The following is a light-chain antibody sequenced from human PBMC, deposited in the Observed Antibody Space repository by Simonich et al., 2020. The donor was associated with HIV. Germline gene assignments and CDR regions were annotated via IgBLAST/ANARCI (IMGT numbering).Light chain of an antibody. J-gene: IGLJ2*01. CDR2: EVT. CDR3: SSYAGSNNWV. V-gene: IGLV2-8*01. CDR1: SSDVGGDNF. Sequence: QSALTQPPSASGSPGQSVTISCTETSSDVGGDNFVSWYQQPPVKAPKLLIYEVTKRPSGVPDRFSGSKSDNTAALTVSGLQAEDEADYYCSSYAGSNNWVFGGGTKLTVL.